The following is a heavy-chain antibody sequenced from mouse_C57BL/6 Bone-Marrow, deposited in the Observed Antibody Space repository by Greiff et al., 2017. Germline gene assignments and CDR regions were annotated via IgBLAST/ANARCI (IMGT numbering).Heavy chain of an antibody. D-gene: IGHD1-1*01. CDR3: TLTVVATRFAY. CDR2: IRNKANNHAT. Sequence: GGSMKLSCAASGFTFSDAWMDWVRQSPEKGLEWVAEIRNKANNHATYYAESVKGRFTISRDDSKSSVYLQMNSLRAEDTGIYYCTLTVVATRFAYWGQGTLVTVSA. CDR1: GFTFSDAW. V-gene: IGHV6-6*01. J-gene: IGHJ3*01.